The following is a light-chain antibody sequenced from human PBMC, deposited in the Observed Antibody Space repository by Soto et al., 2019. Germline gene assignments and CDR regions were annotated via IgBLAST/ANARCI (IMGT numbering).Light chain of an antibody. CDR1: SGHSTYS. J-gene: IGLJ2*01. Sequence: QSVLTQSPSASASLGASVTLTCTLTSGHSTYSIAWHQQRPEKGPRYLMRLNTDGSHSKGDGIPDRFSGSSSGAERYLTISSLQSEDEADYYCQTWGRDIVVFGGGTKLTVL. V-gene: IGLV4-69*01. CDR3: QTWGRDIVV. CDR2: LNTDGSH.